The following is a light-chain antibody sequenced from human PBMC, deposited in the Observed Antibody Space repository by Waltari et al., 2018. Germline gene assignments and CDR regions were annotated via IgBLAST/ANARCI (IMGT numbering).Light chain of an antibody. Sequence: DIQMTQSPSTLSASVGDRVTITCRASQSISSWLAWYQQKPGKAPKLLIYKASSLESGVPSRFSGSGSGTEFTRTISSLQPDDFATYYCQQYNSASTFGQGTKVEIK. CDR3: QQYNSAST. CDR1: QSISSW. J-gene: IGKJ1*01. CDR2: KAS. V-gene: IGKV1-5*03.